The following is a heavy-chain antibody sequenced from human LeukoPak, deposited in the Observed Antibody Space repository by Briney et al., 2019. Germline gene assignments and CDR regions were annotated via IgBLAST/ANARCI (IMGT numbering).Heavy chain of an antibody. V-gene: IGHV4-59*12. Sequence: SETLSFTCTVSGGSISSYYWSWIRQPPGKGLEWIGYIYYSGSTYYNPSLKSRVTISVDTSKNQFSLKLSSVTAADTAVYYCAREYNYGSRYFDYWGQGTLVTVSS. D-gene: IGHD5-18*01. J-gene: IGHJ4*02. CDR3: AREYNYGSRYFDY. CDR1: GGSISSYY. CDR2: IYYSGST.